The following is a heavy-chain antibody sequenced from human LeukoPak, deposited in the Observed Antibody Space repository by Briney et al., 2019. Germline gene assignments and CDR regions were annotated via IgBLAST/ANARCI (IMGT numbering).Heavy chain of an antibody. CDR1: GYTFTSYG. D-gene: IGHD3-22*01. CDR3: ARARGYYDNSGHENFDY. V-gene: IGHV1-18*01. Sequence: ASVKVSCKASGYTFTSYGITWVRQAPGQGLEWMGWISATNGNTNYAQKFRGRVTMTTDTSKTTVYMELRSLRSDDTAVYYCARARGYYDNSGHENFDYWGRGTLVTVSS. J-gene: IGHJ4*02. CDR2: ISATNGNT.